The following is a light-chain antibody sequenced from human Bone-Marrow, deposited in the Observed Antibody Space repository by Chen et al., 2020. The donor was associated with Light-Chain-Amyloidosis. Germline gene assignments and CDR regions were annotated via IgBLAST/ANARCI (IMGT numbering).Light chain of an antibody. V-gene: IGLV2-14*01. Sequence: QSALTQPASGSGAPGQSATLSCTGTSGDVGTYNYVSWYQQHPGKAPKVMIYAVSNRPSGVSNRFSGSKSGNTASLTISGLQAEDEADYYCSSFTSSSSYVFGPGTKVTVL. CDR3: SSFTSSSSYV. J-gene: IGLJ1*01. CDR2: AVS. CDR1: SGDVGTYNY.